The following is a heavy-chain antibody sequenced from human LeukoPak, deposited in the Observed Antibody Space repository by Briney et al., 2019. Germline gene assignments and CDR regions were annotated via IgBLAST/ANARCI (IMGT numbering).Heavy chain of an antibody. V-gene: IGHV1-2*02. CDR3: ARGADSGSYEDWFDP. J-gene: IGHJ5*02. D-gene: IGHD1-26*01. Sequence: ASVKVSCKASGYTFTGYYMHWVRQAPGQGLEWMGWINPNSGGTNYAQKFQGRVTMTRDTSISTAYMELSRLRSDDTAVYYCARGADSGSYEDWFDPWGQGTLVTVSS. CDR1: GYTFTGYY. CDR2: INPNSGGT.